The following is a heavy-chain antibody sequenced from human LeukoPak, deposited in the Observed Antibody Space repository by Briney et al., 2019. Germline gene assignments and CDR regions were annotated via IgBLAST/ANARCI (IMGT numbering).Heavy chain of an antibody. CDR2: IYSGGST. V-gene: IGHV3-66*01. J-gene: IGHJ4*02. CDR3: ARDYSVGLYSN. D-gene: IGHD6-13*01. Sequence: GGSLRLSCAASGFTFSSYGMHWVRQAPGKGLEWVSVIYSGGSTYYADSVKGRFTISRDNSKNTLYLQMNSLRAEDTAVYYCARDYSVGLYSNWGQGTLVTVSS. CDR1: GFTFSSYG.